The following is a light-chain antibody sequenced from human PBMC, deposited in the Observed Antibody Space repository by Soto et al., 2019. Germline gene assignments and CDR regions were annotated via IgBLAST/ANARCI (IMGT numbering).Light chain of an antibody. CDR1: QSVRSN. CDR3: QQYNTWTSIT. J-gene: IGKJ5*01. CDR2: GAS. V-gene: IGKV3D-15*01. Sequence: EIVIRQSPSTLSVSPGGRATLSCRSSQSVRSNLAWYQQKPGQAHRLIIYGASTRATGIPATFSGSGSGTEFTLTISSLQSEDFAVYYCQQYNTWTSITFGQGTRLEI.